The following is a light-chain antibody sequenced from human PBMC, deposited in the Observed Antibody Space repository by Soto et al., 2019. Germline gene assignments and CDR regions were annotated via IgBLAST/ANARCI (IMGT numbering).Light chain of an antibody. Sequence: AIQMTQSPSSLSASVGDRVTITCRASEDIRKELSWYQQKPGKAPNVLIYGASSSQSGVPSRFSGSGSGTDFTLPISSLQPEDFATYYCLQDHNYPRTFGQGTKVEVK. J-gene: IGKJ1*01. V-gene: IGKV1-6*01. CDR2: GAS. CDR3: LQDHNYPRT. CDR1: EDIRKE.